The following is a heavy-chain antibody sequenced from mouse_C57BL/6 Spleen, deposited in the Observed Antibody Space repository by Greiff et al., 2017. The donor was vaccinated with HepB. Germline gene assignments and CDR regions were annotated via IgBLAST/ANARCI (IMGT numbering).Heavy chain of an antibody. CDR3: TRYYYGSSLFDY. D-gene: IGHD1-1*01. CDR1: GYTFTDYE. V-gene: IGHV1-15*01. J-gene: IGHJ2*01. CDR2: IDPETGGT. Sequence: QVQLKQSGAELVRPGASVTLSCKASGYTFTDYEMHWVKQTPVHGLEWIGAIDPETGGTAYNQKFKGKAILTADKSSSTAYMELRSLTSEDSAVYYCTRYYYGSSLFDYWGRGTTLTVSS.